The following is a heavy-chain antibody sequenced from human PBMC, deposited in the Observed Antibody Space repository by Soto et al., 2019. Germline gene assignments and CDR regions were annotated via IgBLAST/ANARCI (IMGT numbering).Heavy chain of an antibody. CDR2: IYNNGRS. CDR1: GDSVTRENYF. D-gene: IGHD3-10*01. V-gene: IGHV4-61*01. Sequence: SETLSLTCTVSGDSVTRENYFWSWIRQPPGKALEWIGYIYNNGRSTYNPSLGSRLTMFLDTAKNQLSLKLSSVTAADTAVYYCARVDGSGTFSFQDYWGHGTLVTVS. CDR3: ARVDGSGTFSFQDY. J-gene: IGHJ4*01.